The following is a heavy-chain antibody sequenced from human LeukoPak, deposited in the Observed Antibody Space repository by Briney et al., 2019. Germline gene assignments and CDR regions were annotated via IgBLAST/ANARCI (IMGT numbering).Heavy chain of an antibody. CDR3: ARFRGGYHYVDY. D-gene: IGHD3-22*01. CDR2: IDWDDDK. Sequence: ESGPTLVNPTQTLTLTCTFSGFSLTTTGMCVTWIRQPPGKALEWLARIDWDDDKYYSTSLKTRLTISKDTSKNQVVLTMTNMDPVDTATYYCARFRGGYHYVDYWAQGTLVTVSS. CDR1: GFSLTTTGMC. J-gene: IGHJ4*02. V-gene: IGHV2-70*11.